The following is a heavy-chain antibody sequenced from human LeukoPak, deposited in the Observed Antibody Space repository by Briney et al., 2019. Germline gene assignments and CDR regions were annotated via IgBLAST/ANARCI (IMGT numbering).Heavy chain of an antibody. CDR3: ARDPSQGSFDH. Sequence: ASVKVSCKASGYTFTGYYMNWVRRAAGQGGEGMGWFNTNSGGTNYAQKFQGRVTMTRYTSISTAYMELSRLRSDGTAVYYCARDPSQGSFDHWGQGTLVTVSS. CDR2: FNTNSGGT. V-gene: IGHV1-2*02. CDR1: GYTFTGYY. J-gene: IGHJ4*02.